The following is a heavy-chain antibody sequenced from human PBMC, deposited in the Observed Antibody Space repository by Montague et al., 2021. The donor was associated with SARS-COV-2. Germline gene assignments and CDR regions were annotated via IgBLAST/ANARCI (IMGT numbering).Heavy chain of an antibody. CDR3: ARGYSAPRWFGEYNRYGMDV. J-gene: IGHJ6*02. CDR2: IWYDGSNQ. D-gene: IGHD3-10*01. Sequence: SLRLSCAASGFTFSSYDMHWVRQAPGKGLEWVAVIWYDGSNQYYGDSVKGRFTISRGNSKNTLYLQMNSLRAEDTAVYYCARGYSAPRWFGEYNRYGMDVWGQGTTVTVSS. V-gene: IGHV3-33*08. CDR1: GFTFSSYD.